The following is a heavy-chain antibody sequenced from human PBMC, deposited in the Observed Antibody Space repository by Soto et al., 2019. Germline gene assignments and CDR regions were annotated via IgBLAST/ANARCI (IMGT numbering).Heavy chain of an antibody. CDR1: GYTFTSYG. D-gene: IGHD3-10*01. Sequence: ASVKVSCKASGYTFTSYGISWVRQAPGQGLEWMGWISAYNGNTNYAQKLQGRVTMTTDTSTSTAYMELRSLRSDDTAVYYCARAALITIMGDWFDPWGQGTLVTVSS. V-gene: IGHV1-18*01. J-gene: IGHJ5*02. CDR2: ISAYNGNT. CDR3: ARAALITIMGDWFDP.